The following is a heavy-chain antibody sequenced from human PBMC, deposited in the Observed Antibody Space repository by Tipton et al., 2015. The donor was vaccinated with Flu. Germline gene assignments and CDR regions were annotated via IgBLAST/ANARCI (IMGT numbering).Heavy chain of an antibody. Sequence: SLRLSCAVSGFTVSPNYMSWVRQAPGKGPEWVSAIHGVDSTYYADSVKGRFTISRDNSKNTLYLQMNTLSPEDTAVYFCARGTSVTNFFDYWGQGTLVTVSS. CDR1: GFTVSPNY. CDR3: ARGTSVTNFFDY. CDR2: IHGVDST. D-gene: IGHD4-17*01. V-gene: IGHV3-66*01. J-gene: IGHJ4*02.